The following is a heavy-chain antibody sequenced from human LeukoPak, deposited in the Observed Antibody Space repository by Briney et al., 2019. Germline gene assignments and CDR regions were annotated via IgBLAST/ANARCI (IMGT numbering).Heavy chain of an antibody. V-gene: IGHV1-18*01. J-gene: IGHJ5*02. CDR1: GYTFTSYG. CDR2: ISAYNGNT. Sequence: ASVKVSCKASGYTFTSYGISWVRQAPGQGLEWMVWISAYNGNTNYAQKLQGRVTMTTDTSTSTAYMELRSLRSDDTAVYYCARDVWFGELLLNWFDPWGQGTLVTVSS. CDR3: ARDVWFGELLLNWFDP. D-gene: IGHD3-10*01.